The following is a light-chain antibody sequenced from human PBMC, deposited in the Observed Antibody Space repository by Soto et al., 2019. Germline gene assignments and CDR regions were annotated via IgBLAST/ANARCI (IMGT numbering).Light chain of an antibody. Sequence: SYELTQPPSVSVSPGQTASITCSGDTVGKKYASWYQQKPGQSPVLVIYEDRKRPSGIPERFSGSNSGNTATLTISGAQTMDEADYYCQAWDSGTSHVVFGGGTKVTVL. J-gene: IGLJ2*01. CDR2: EDR. V-gene: IGLV3-1*01. CDR3: QAWDSGTSHVV. CDR1: TVGKKY.